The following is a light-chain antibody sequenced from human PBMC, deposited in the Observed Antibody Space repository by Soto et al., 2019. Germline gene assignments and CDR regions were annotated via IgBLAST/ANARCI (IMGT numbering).Light chain of an antibody. Sequence: EIVLTQSPATLSLSPGEIATLSCRASQSVSSYLAWYQQKPGQAPRLLISDASNRATGIPARFSGSGSGTDFTLTISSLEHEDFEVYYCQQRSTGLTFGGGTKVEIK. CDR1: QSVSSY. V-gene: IGKV3-11*01. J-gene: IGKJ4*01. CDR2: DAS. CDR3: QQRSTGLT.